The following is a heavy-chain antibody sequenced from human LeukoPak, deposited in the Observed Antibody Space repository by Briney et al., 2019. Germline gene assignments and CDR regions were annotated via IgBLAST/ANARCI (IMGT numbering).Heavy chain of an antibody. J-gene: IGHJ4*02. V-gene: IGHV1-2*02. CDR1: GYTFTGYF. D-gene: IGHD6-13*01. CDR2: INPNSGGT. Sequence: GASVKVSCKASGYTFTGYFMHWVRQAPGQGLEWMGWINPNSGGTNYAQKFQGRVTMTRDTSICTAYMELSRLKSDDTAVYYCARDIRRNNSSHIDYWGQGALVTVSS. CDR3: ARDIRRNNSSHIDY.